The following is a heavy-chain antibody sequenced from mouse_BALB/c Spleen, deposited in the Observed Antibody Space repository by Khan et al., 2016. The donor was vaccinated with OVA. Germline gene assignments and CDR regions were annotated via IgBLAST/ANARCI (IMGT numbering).Heavy chain of an antibody. CDR3: ARVYGGDFDY. CDR2: ISYSSNT. J-gene: IGHJ2*02. CDR1: GYSITSDYA. D-gene: IGHD1-1*02. Sequence: EVQLVESGPGLVKPSQSLSLTCTVTGYSITSDYAWNWIRQFPGNKLEWMGFISYSSNTKYNPSLKSRFSITRDTSKNQFFLQLNSVTTEDTATYYCARVYGGDFDYWGQGTSLTVSS. V-gene: IGHV3-2*02.